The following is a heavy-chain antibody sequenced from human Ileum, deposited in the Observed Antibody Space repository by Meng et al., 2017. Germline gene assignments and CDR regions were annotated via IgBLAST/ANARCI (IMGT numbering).Heavy chain of an antibody. Sequence: QGHLVQSGAEVKKPGASVKISCKSSGYTFNNYYRHWVRRAPGQGLEWLGVSNPSGGGTNYAQKFQGRVTMTRDTSANTVYMELGSLKSEDTAVYYCVREFRGGYFDYWGQGTLVTVSS. V-gene: IGHV1-46*02. D-gene: IGHD3-16*01. J-gene: IGHJ4*02. CDR1: GYTFNNYY. CDR3: VREFRGGYFDY. CDR2: SNPSGGGT.